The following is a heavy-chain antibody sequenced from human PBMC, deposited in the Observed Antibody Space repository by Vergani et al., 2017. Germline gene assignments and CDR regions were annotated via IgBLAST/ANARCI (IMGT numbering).Heavy chain of an antibody. V-gene: IGHV4-39*01. CDR2: IYDSGSN. D-gene: IGHD1-14*01. CDR1: GGSIRNSNSY. CDR3: ARLYNALDY. J-gene: IGHJ4*02. Sequence: QMQLQESGPGLVTPSETLSLTCTVSGGSIRNSNSYWAWIRQPPGKGLEWIASIYDSGSNYSNPTLKSRVTISVDTSKNQFSLKMLSVTAADTAVYYCARLYNALDYWGPGTLVTISS.